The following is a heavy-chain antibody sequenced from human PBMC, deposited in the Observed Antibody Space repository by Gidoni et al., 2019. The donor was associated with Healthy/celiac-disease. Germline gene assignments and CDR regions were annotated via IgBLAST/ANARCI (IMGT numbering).Heavy chain of an antibody. CDR1: GFTFSSYA. CDR3: ARVRLFGPGEDAFDI. V-gene: IGHV3-30-3*01. CDR2: ISYDGSNK. J-gene: IGHJ3*02. D-gene: IGHD3-10*01. Sequence: QVQLVESGGGVVQPGRSLRLSCAASGFTFSSYAMHWVRQAPGKGLEWVAVISYDGSNKYYADSVKGRFTISRDNSKNTLYLQMNSLRAEDTAVYYCARVRLFGPGEDAFDIWGQGTMVTVSS.